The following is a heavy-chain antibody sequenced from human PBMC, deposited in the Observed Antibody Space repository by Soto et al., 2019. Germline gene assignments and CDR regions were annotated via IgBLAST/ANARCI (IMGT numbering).Heavy chain of an antibody. Sequence: SETLSLTCAVYGGSFSGYYWSWIRQPPGKGLEWIGEINHSGSTNYNPSLKSRVTISVDTSKNQFSLKLSSVTAADTAVYYCARGQRVRYFDWFVDYWGQGTLVTVSS. CDR1: GGSFSGYY. D-gene: IGHD3-9*01. CDR2: INHSGST. J-gene: IGHJ4*02. V-gene: IGHV4-34*01. CDR3: ARGQRVRYFDWFVDY.